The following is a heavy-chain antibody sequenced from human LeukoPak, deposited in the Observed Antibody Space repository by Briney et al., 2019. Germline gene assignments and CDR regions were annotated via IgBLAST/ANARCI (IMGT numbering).Heavy chain of an antibody. CDR1: GGSFSGYY. D-gene: IGHD3-10*01. Sequence: SETLSLTCAVYGGSFSGYYWSWIRQPPGKGLEWIGEINHSGSTNYNPSLKSRVTISVDTSKNQFSLKLSSVTAADMAVYYCARVPRGDGWFDPWGQGTLVTVSS. V-gene: IGHV4-34*01. J-gene: IGHJ5*02. CDR2: INHSGST. CDR3: ARVPRGDGWFDP.